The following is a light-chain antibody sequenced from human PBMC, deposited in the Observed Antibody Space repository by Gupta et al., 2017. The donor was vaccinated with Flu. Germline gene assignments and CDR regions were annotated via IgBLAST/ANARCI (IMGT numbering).Light chain of an antibody. J-gene: IGKJ5*01. CDR2: MSS. V-gene: IGKV1-5*03. Sequence: PSTLSASVGGRVTITCRARQNINRWMAWYQRKPGKAPKLLIYMSSSLNSGVPSRFSGSGSGTEFTLTISSRQPEDSATYFCQQDSSYPITFGQGTRLEIE. CDR3: QQDSSYPIT. CDR1: QNINRW.